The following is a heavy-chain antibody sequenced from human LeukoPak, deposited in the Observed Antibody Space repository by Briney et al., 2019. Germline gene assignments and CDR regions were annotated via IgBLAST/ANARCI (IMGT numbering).Heavy chain of an antibody. V-gene: IGHV3-49*03. CDR2: IRSKAYGGTT. CDR1: GFTFSSYA. Sequence: HTGGSLRLSCAASGFTFSSYAMSWFRQAPGKGLEWVGFIRSKAYGGTTEYAASVKGRFTISRDDSKSIAYLQMNSLKTEDTAVYYCTRDRYCGGDCYSSGGDYWGQGTLVTVSS. J-gene: IGHJ4*02. CDR3: TRDRYCGGDCYSSGGDY. D-gene: IGHD2-21*02.